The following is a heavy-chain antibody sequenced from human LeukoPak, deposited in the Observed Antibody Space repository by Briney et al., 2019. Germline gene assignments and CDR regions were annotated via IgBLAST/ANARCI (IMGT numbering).Heavy chain of an antibody. J-gene: IGHJ4*02. CDR3: ASARPAFGEEGDY. D-gene: IGHD3-10*01. CDR1: GYSFTSYW. V-gene: IGHV5-51*01. CDR2: IYPGDSDT. Sequence: HGESLKISCKGSGYSFTSYWIGWVRPMPGKGLEWMGIIYPGDSDTRYSPSFQGQVTISADKSISTAYLQWSSLQASDTAMYYCASARPAFGEEGDYWGQGTLVTVSS.